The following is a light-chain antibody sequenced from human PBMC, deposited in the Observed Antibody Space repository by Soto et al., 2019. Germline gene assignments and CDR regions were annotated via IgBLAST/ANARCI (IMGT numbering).Light chain of an antibody. CDR1: QGFTNY. CDR3: QKYNTAPYT. J-gene: IGKJ5*01. Sequence: DFQMTQSPSSLSASVGDTVTLTCRASQGFTNYLAWYQQKPGKAPKLLIYAASTLQSGVPPRFSCSRSGTHFTLTISSLQPEDATTYYCQKYNTAPYTFGQGTRLEIK. CDR2: AAS. V-gene: IGKV1-27*01.